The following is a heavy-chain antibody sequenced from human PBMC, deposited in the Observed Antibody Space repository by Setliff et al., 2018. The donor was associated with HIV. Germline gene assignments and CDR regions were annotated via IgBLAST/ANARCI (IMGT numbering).Heavy chain of an antibody. D-gene: IGHD6-13*01. V-gene: IGHV4-34*01. CDR2: INHRGST. J-gene: IGHJ6*03. CDR3: ARGGSSSWYGYYYYYMDV. Sequence: SETLSLTCAVYGGSFSGYFWSWIRQPPGKGLEWIGEINHRGSTNYNPSLKSRVTISVDTSKNQFSLKLSSVTAADTAVYYCARGGSSSWYGYYYYYMDVWGKGTTVTVSS. CDR1: GGSFSGYF.